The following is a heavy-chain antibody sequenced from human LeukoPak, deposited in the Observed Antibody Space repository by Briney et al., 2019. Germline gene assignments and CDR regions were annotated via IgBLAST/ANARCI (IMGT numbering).Heavy chain of an antibody. J-gene: IGHJ4*02. Sequence: GGSLRLSCAASGFTFSNYWMSWVRQAPGEGLEWVANIKDDGSGKYYVDSVKGRLTISRDNAEKTLYLQMNSLRAEDTAVYYCARYSGDYYSFHYWGRGTLVTVSS. CDR1: GFTFSNYW. V-gene: IGHV3-7*05. CDR3: ARYSGDYYSFHY. CDR2: IKDDGSGK. D-gene: IGHD1-26*01.